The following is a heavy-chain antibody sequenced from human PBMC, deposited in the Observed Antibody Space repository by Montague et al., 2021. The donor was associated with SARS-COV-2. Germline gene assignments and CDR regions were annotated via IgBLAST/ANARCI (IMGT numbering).Heavy chain of an antibody. D-gene: IGHD3-22*01. V-gene: IGHV4-4*07. Sequence: SETLSLTCTVSGGSITSYYWSWIRQPAGKGLECIGLIYTSGSTNXNPSLKSRVTMSVDTSRKQFSLKLTSVTAADTAVYYCARIGYESVGYYYIYPDWGQGTLVTVSS. CDR2: IYTSGST. CDR3: ARIGYESVGYYYIYPD. CDR1: GGSITSYY. J-gene: IGHJ1*01.